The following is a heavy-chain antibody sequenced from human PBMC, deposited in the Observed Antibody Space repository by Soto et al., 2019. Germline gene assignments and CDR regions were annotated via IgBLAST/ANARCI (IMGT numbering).Heavy chain of an antibody. CDR3: AKDPRIAVTCPTSIRYYYYYMDV. J-gene: IGHJ6*03. CDR2: IAYDGSKN. D-gene: IGHD4-4*01. CDR1: AFTFSNYA. V-gene: IGHV3-30*18. Sequence: QVQLVESGGGVVQPGGSLRLSCAASAFTFSNYAMHWVRQAPGKGLEWVAGIAYDGSKNYYADAVKGRFTISRDNSKNTLYLQMNSLRAEDTAVYYCAKDPRIAVTCPTSIRYYYYYMDVWGKGTTVTVSS.